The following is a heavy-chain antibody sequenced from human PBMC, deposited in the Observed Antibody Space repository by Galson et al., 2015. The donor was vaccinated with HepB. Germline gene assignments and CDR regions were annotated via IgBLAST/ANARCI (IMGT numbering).Heavy chain of an antibody. Sequence: SLRLSCAASGFTFSSYAMHWVRQAPGKGLEWVAVISYDGSNKYYADSVKGRFTISRDNSKNTLYLQMNGLRAEDTAVYYCARDVRGYSSGWYLYYYYGMDVWGQGTTVTVSS. V-gene: IGHV3-30-3*01. CDR2: ISYDGSNK. D-gene: IGHD6-19*01. CDR3: ARDVRGYSSGWYLYYYYGMDV. CDR1: GFTFSSYA. J-gene: IGHJ6*02.